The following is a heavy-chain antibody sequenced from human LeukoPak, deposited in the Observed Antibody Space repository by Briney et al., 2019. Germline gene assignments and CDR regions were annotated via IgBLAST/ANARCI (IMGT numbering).Heavy chain of an antibody. J-gene: IGHJ6*04. Sequence: SETLSLTCAVYGGSFSGYYWSWIRQPPGKGLEWIGEINHSGSTNYNPSLKSRVTISVDTSKNQFSLKLSSVTAADTAVYYCAGSFMDVWGKGTTVTVSS. V-gene: IGHV4-34*01. CDR3: AGSFMDV. CDR1: GGSFSGYY. CDR2: INHSGST.